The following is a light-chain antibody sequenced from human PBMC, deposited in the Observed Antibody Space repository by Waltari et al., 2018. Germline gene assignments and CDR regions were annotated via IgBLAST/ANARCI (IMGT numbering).Light chain of an antibody. Sequence: QAVLTQPSSLASSPGASARPTSTLCSGINVVISMVYYYHQKPGRRPQYLLSYKSDSDKKPGYGVRSLFYASIDASANAGILLISGLQAEDEADYYSMVWDTSAWVFCGGPKMPVL. CDR1: SGINVVISM. J-gene: IGLJ3*02. V-gene: IGLV5-45*04. CDR3: MVWDTSAWV. CDR2: YKSDSDK.